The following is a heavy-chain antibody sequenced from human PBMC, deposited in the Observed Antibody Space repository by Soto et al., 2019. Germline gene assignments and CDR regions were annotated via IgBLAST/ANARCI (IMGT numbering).Heavy chain of an antibody. CDR3: ARVQTRYSDAYGY. J-gene: IGHJ4*02. V-gene: IGHV1-18*01. D-gene: IGHD5-18*01. Sequence: QVQLVQSGPEVKKPGASVKVSCKASGYTFTTYDITWVRQAPGQGLEWMGWISAYNGNTRYAQTLQDRVTMTTDTSTSTAYMELRSLRSDDTSMYYCARVQTRYSDAYGYWGEGTLVTVSS. CDR1: GYTFTTYD. CDR2: ISAYNGNT.